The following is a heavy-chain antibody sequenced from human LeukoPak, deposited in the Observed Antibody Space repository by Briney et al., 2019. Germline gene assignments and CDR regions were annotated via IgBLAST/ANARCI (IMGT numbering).Heavy chain of an antibody. V-gene: IGHV1-18*01. CDR2: ISAYNGNT. CDR3: ARDRSVAVAGTAFDY. D-gene: IGHD6-19*01. Sequence: ASVKVSCKASGYTFTNYGISWVRQAPGQGLEWMGWISAYNGNTNYAQKLQGRVTMTTDTSTSTAYMELRSLRSDDTAVYYCARDRSVAVAGTAFDYWGQGTLVTVSS. CDR1: GYTFTNYG. J-gene: IGHJ4*02.